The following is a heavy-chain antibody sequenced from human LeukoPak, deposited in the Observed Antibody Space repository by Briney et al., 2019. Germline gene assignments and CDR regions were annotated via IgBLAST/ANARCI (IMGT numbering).Heavy chain of an antibody. CDR2: ISGSGGST. J-gene: IGHJ2*01. CDR1: GFMFSSYA. CDR3: AKDRTVGASYWYFDL. V-gene: IGHV3-23*01. D-gene: IGHD1-26*01. Sequence: GGSLRLSCAASGFMFSSYAMSWVRQAPGKGLEWVSAISGSGGSTYYADSVKGRFTISRDSSKNTLFLHMNTLRAEDTAIYCCAKDRTVGASYWYFDLWGRGTLVTVSS.